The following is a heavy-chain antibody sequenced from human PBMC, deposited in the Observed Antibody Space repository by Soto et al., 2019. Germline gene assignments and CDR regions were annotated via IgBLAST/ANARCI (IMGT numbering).Heavy chain of an antibody. V-gene: IGHV1-18*01. CDR1: GYTFTNYG. CDR2: ISTYNDKT. CDR3: ARDQGDGYYDY. Sequence: ASVKVSCKASGYTFTNYGITWVRQAPGQGLEWMGWISTYNDKTNYAQRLQGRVTMTTDTSTSTAYMELRSLTSDDTAVYYCARDQGDGYYDYWGQGTLVTVSS. J-gene: IGHJ4*02.